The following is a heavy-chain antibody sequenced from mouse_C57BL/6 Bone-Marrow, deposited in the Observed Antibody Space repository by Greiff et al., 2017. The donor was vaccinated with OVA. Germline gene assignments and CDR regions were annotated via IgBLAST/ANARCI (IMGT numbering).Heavy chain of an antibody. V-gene: IGHV14-4*01. J-gene: IGHJ3*01. Sequence: EVQLQQSGAELVRPGASVKLSCTASGFNIKDDYMHWVKQRPEQGLEWIGWIDPENGDTEYASKFQGKATITADTSSNTAYLQLSSLTSEDTAVYYCTTGGYYSFAYWGQGTLVTVSA. CDR3: TTGGYYSFAY. CDR2: IDPENGDT. CDR1: GFNIKDDY. D-gene: IGHD2-3*01.